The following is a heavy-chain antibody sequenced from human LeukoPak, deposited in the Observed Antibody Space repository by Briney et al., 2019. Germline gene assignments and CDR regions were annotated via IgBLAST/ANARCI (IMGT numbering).Heavy chain of an antibody. V-gene: IGHV3-21*01. CDR3: ARASASGGHYYFDY. D-gene: IGHD3-10*01. CDR1: GFTFSSYS. J-gene: IGHJ4*02. CDR2: TTSSSSYI. Sequence: PGGSLRLSCAAFGFTFSSYSMNWVRQAPGKGLEWVSSTTSSSSYIYYADSVKGRFTISRDNAKNSLYLQMNSLRAEDTAVYYCARASASGGHYYFDYWGRGTLVTVSS.